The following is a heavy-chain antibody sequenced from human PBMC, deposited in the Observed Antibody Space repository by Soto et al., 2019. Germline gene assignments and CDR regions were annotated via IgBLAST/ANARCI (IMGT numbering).Heavy chain of an antibody. J-gene: IGHJ2*01. V-gene: IGHV4-30-2*01. CDR3: ARALGIAAAGTFWYFDL. D-gene: IGHD6-13*01. CDR1: GGSISSGGYS. Sequence: QLQLQESGSGLVKPSQTLSLTCAVSGGSISSGGYSWSWIRQPPGKGLEWIGYIYHSGSTYYNPSTTSRVTISVDRSKNQFSLKLSSVTAADTAVYYCARALGIAAAGTFWYFDLWGRGTLVTVSS. CDR2: IYHSGST.